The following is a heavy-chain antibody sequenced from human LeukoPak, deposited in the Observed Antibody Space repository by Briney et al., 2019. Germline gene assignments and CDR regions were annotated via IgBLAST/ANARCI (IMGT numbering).Heavy chain of an antibody. V-gene: IGHV3-49*03. CDR3: TRGVYGDPDLYFDY. Sequence: GGSLRLSCTASGFTFGDYAMSWFRQAPGKGLEWVGFIRSKAYGGTTGYAASVKGRFTISRDDSKSIAYLQMNSLKTEDTAVYYCTRGVYGDPDLYFDYWGQGTLVTVSS. CDR2: IRSKAYGGTT. D-gene: IGHD4-17*01. J-gene: IGHJ4*02. CDR1: GFTFGDYA.